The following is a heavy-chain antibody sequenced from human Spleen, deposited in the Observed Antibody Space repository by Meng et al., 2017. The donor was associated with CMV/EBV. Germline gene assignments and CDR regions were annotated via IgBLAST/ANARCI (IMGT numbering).Heavy chain of an antibody. J-gene: IGHJ6*02. CDR3: AKDFKGHFSMDV. V-gene: IGHV3-30*02. CDR1: GFTFETYN. Sequence: GGSLRLSCVASGFTFETYNVHWVRQAPGRGLEWLTLLKNDEGNGEKYYIESVKGRFTITLDDSKNTLYLQLNSLRGDDTAVYYCAKDFKGHFSMDVWGQGTTVTVSS. D-gene: IGHD5-12*01. CDR2: LKNDEGNGEK.